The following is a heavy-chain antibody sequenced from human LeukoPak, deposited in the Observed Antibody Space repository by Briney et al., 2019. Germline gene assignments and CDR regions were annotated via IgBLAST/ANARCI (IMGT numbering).Heavy chain of an antibody. D-gene: IGHD5-24*01. CDR1: GGSISSYY. Sequence: PSETLSLTCTVSGGSISSYYWSWIRQPPGKGLEWIGYIYYSGSTNYNPSLKSRVTISVDTSKNQFSLKLSSVTAADTAVYYCARAGVAMGSYYMDVWGKGTTVTVSS. J-gene: IGHJ6*03. V-gene: IGHV4-59*01. CDR3: ARAGVAMGSYYMDV. CDR2: IYYSGST.